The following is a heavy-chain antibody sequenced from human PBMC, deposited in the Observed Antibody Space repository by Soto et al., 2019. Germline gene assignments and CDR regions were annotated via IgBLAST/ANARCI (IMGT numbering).Heavy chain of an antibody. CDR3: AKSVYNWNDGFFDY. V-gene: IGHV3-30*18. J-gene: IGHJ4*02. Sequence: PGGSLRLSCAASGFTFSSYGMHWVRQAPGKGLEWVAIISYDEINKYYADSVKGRFTISRDNSKNKLYLQKNSLRAEYTAVYYCAKSVYNWNDGFFDYWGQGTLVTVS. CDR1: GFTFSSYG. CDR2: ISYDEINK. D-gene: IGHD1-1*01.